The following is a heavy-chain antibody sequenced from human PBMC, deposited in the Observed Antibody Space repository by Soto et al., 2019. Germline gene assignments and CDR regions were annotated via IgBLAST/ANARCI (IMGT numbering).Heavy chain of an antibody. Sequence: EVQLLESVGGLVRPGGSLRLSCAASAFTFTNYAMNWVRQAPGKGLEWVSVISGSGGSASYADSVQGRFTISRDNSKNTLYLQMNSLRVEDTARYYCVREDSAWDSRGSFDFWGRGTVVTVS. V-gene: IGHV3-23*01. CDR3: VREDSAWDSRGSFDF. CDR1: AFTFTNYA. CDR2: ISGSGGSA. D-gene: IGHD6-19*01. J-gene: IGHJ3*01.